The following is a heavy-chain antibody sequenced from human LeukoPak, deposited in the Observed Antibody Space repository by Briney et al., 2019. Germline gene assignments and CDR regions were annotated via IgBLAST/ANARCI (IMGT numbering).Heavy chain of an antibody. D-gene: IGHD5-12*01. CDR1: GFTFDDYG. CDR2: INWNGGST. V-gene: IGHV3-20*04. CDR3: AKDTDSGYDYVFDY. Sequence: GGSLRLSCAASGFTFDDYGMSWVRQAPGKGLELVSGINWNGGSTGYADSVKGRFTISRDNAKNSLYLQMNSLRAEDTAVYYCAKDTDSGYDYVFDYWGQGTLVTVSS. J-gene: IGHJ4*02.